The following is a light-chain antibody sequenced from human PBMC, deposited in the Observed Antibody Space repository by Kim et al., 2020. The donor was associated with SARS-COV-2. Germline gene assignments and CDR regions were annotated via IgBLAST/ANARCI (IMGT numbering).Light chain of an antibody. V-gene: IGKV3-20*01. CDR3: HQYGSSPT. CDR1: QSVSGTY. CDR2: GAS. J-gene: IGKJ1*01. Sequence: LSPGERATPACRASQSVSGTYLSWYQRKPGRPHTLLIYGASTRATGIPDRCSSSGSGTDFTLTISRLEPEDIAVYYCHQYGSSPTFGQGTKVDIK.